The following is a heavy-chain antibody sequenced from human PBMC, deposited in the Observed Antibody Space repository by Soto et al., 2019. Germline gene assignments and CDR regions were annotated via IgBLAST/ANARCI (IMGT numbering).Heavy chain of an antibody. D-gene: IGHD3-3*01. CDR2: IRSKANSYAT. V-gene: IGHV3-73*01. CDR1: GFTFSGSA. J-gene: IGHJ6*02. Sequence: GGSLRLSCAASGFTFSGSAMHWVRQASGKGLEWVGRIRSKANSYATAYAASVKGRFTISRDDSKNTAYLQMNSLKTEDTAVYYCTRPTYYDFWSGPGTYGMDVWGQGTTVTVPS. CDR3: TRPTYYDFWSGPGTYGMDV.